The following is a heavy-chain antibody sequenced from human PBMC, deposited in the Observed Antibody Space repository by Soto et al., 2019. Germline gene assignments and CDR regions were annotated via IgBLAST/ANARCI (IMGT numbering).Heavy chain of an antibody. D-gene: IGHD3-22*01. CDR2: ISWNSGSI. CDR3: AKAGYYYSDAFDI. V-gene: IGHV3-9*01. Sequence: GGSLRLSCAASGFTFDDYAMHWVRQAPGKGLEWVSGISWNSGSIGYADSVKGRFTISRDNAKNALYLQMNSLRAEDTAWYYGAKAGYYYSDAFDIWGQGTMVTDSS. J-gene: IGHJ3*02. CDR1: GFTFDDYA.